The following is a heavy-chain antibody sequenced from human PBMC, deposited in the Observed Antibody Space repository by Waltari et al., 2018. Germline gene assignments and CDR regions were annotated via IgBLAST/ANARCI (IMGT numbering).Heavy chain of an antibody. V-gene: IGHV4-39*01. CDR1: GGSISTNYN. J-gene: IGHJ1*01. CDR2: MQYRGST. D-gene: IGHD4-17*01. CDR3: GRVAFGDDGGYFQH. Sequence: QLQLQESGPGLVKPSETLSLTCTVSGGSISTNYNWAWIRQPPGKGLEWMGNMQYRGSTFYTPSLKSRVTISLDTSMNQFSLRLTSVNAADTAVYFCGRVAFGDDGGYFQHWGQGTLVTISS.